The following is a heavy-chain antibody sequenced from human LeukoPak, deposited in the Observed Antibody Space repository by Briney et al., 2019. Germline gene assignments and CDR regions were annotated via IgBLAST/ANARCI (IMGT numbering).Heavy chain of an antibody. CDR1: GYSFTSYW. CDR2: INPGDSDT. J-gene: IGHJ4*02. D-gene: IGHD6-13*01. V-gene: IGHV5-51*01. Sequence: GESLKISCKGSGYSFTSYWIAWVRQMPGKGLEWMGIINPGDSDTRYSPSFEGQVTISADKSITTAYLQWSRLEAPDTAIYFCARSRTPAPGTSDYWGQGTLVTVSS. CDR3: ARSRTPAPGTSDY.